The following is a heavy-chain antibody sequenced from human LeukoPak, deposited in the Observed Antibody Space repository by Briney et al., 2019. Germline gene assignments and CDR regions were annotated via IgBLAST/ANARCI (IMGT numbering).Heavy chain of an antibody. Sequence: GGSLRLSCAASGFTFSSYAMSWVRQAPGKGLEWVSAISGSGGSTYYADSVKGRFTISRDNSKNTLYLQMNSLRAEDTAVYYCARLFSGYFAAFDIWGQGTMVTVSS. CDR1: GFTFSSYA. J-gene: IGHJ3*02. D-gene: IGHD3-22*01. CDR2: ISGSGGST. CDR3: ARLFSGYFAAFDI. V-gene: IGHV3-23*01.